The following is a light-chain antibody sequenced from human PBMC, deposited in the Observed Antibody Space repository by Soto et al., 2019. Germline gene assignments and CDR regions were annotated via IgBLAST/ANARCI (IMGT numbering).Light chain of an antibody. Sequence: EIVITQCPATLSVSPGERATPSCRASQSVSSNLAWYQQKPGQAPRLLIYGASTRASGIPARFSGSGSGTEFTLTISSLQSEDFAVYYCQQYNNWPPITFGQGTKVDIK. V-gene: IGKV3-15*01. CDR3: QQYNNWPPIT. CDR1: QSVSSN. CDR2: GAS. J-gene: IGKJ1*01.